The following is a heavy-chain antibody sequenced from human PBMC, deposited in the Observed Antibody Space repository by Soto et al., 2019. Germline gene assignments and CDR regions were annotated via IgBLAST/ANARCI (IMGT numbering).Heavy chain of an antibody. CDR3: AREKKERGYSYGTFDY. V-gene: IGHV4-39*07. J-gene: IGHJ4*02. Sequence: SETLSLTCSVSDDSINSDKYYWGWIRQPPGKGLEWIGSIYYSGNTYYNPSLQTRVTISVDTSKNQFSLKLSSVTAADTAVYYCAREKKERGYSYGTFDYWGQGTLVTVSS. CDR1: DDSINSDKYY. D-gene: IGHD5-18*01. CDR2: IYYSGNT.